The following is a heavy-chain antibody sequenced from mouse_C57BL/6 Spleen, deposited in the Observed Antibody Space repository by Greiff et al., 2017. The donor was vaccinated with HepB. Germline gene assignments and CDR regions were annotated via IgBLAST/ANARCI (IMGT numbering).Heavy chain of an antibody. CDR1: GYTFTEYT. D-gene: IGHD1-1*01. Sequence: VQLVESGAELVKPGASVKLSCKASGYTFTEYTIHWVKQRSGQGLEWIGWFYPGSGSIKYNEKFKDKATLTADKSSSTVYMELSRLTSEDSAVYFCARHEALYYYGSSYYFDYWGQGTTLTVSS. V-gene: IGHV1-62-2*01. CDR3: ARHEALYYYGSSYYFDY. J-gene: IGHJ2*01. CDR2: FYPGSGSI.